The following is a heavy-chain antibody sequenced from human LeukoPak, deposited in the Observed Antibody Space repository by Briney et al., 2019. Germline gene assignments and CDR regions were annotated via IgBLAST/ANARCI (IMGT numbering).Heavy chain of an antibody. CDR2: ISSSSSYI. D-gene: IGHD3-10*01. CDR3: ARAGVRGGPIDY. J-gene: IGHJ4*02. Sequence: PGGSLRLSCEASGFTFISYSMNWVRQAPGKGLEWVSSISSSSSYIYYADSVKGRFTISRDNAKNSLYLQMNSLRAEDTAVYYCARAGVRGGPIDYWGQGTLVTVSS. CDR1: GFTFISYS. V-gene: IGHV3-21*01.